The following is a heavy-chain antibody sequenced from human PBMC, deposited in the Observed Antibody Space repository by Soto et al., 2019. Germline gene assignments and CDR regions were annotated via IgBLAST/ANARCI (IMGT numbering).Heavy chain of an antibody. CDR1: GYTFTGYY. Sequence: GASVKVSCKASGYTFTGYYIHWVRQAPGQGLEWMGWINPNSGATNQAQKFQGRVTMARDTSISTAYMELSRLTSDDTAVYYCSRGAVSTIGDFDYWGQGTLVTVSS. CDR3: SRGAVSTIGDFDY. CDR2: INPNSGAT. D-gene: IGHD5-12*01. V-gene: IGHV1-2*02. J-gene: IGHJ4*02.